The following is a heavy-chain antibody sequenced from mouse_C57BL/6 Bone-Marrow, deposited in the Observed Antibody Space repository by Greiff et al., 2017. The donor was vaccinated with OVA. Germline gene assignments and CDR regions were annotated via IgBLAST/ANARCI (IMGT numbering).Heavy chain of an antibody. D-gene: IGHD1-1*01. V-gene: IGHV3-8*01. CDR1: GYSITSDY. CDR3: ARDYGSSYEWYFDV. Sequence: VQLKQSGPGLAKPSQTLSLTCSVTGYSITSDYWNWIRKFPGNKLEYMGYISYSGSTYYNPSLKSRISITRDTSKNQYYLQLNSVTTEDTATYYCARDYGSSYEWYFDVWGTGTTVTVSS. CDR2: ISYSGST. J-gene: IGHJ1*03.